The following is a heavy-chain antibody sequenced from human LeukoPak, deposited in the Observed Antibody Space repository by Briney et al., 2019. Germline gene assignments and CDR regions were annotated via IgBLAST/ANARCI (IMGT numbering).Heavy chain of an antibody. CDR3: ARLGARQMLEY. Sequence: GGSLRLSRAASGFTFSRYWMSWVREAPGKGLEWVANIKQDGGQIYYLESVKGRFTVSRDNAKNSLYLQMNSLRAEDTAVYYCARLGARQMLEYWGQGTLVTVSS. D-gene: IGHD4-17*01. CDR1: GFTFSRYW. CDR2: IKQDGGQI. J-gene: IGHJ4*02. V-gene: IGHV3-7*01.